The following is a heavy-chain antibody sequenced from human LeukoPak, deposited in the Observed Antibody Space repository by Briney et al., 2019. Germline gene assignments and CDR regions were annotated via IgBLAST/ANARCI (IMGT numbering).Heavy chain of an antibody. CDR3: AKDRSSGWYRAGAFDI. D-gene: IGHD6-19*01. J-gene: IGHJ3*02. V-gene: IGHV3-9*01. CDR1: GFTFDDYA. CDR2: ISWNSGSI. Sequence: GGSLRLSCAASGFTFDDYAMHWVRQAPGKGLEWVSGISWNSGSIGYADSVKGRFTISRDNAKNSLYLQMNSLRAEDTALYYCAKDRSSGWYRAGAFDIWGQGTVVTVSS.